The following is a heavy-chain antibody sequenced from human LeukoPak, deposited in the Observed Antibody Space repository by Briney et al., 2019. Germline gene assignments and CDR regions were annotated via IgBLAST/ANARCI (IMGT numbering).Heavy chain of an antibody. Sequence: PSETLSLTCTVSGGSISSYYWSWIRQPAGKGLEWMGRIYTSGSTNYNPSLKSRVTMSVDTTKNQFSLKLSSVTAADTAVYYCARVPEDTAIGWFDPWGQGTLVTVSS. D-gene: IGHD5-18*01. J-gene: IGHJ5*02. CDR1: GGSISSYY. CDR2: IYTSGST. V-gene: IGHV4-4*07. CDR3: ARVPEDTAIGWFDP.